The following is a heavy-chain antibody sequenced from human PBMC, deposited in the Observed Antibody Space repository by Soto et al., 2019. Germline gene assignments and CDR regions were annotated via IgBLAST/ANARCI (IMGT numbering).Heavy chain of an antibody. CDR2: INQSGST. Sequence: PSETLSLTCGVYGGAFSGYHWSWIRQAPGKGLERIGEINQSGSTNYSPSLKSRVTMSVDTSKKQFSLKLSSVTAADTALYYCATRDSYYGMDFWGQGTPVTVSS. CDR1: GGAFSGYH. V-gene: IGHV4-34*01. CDR3: ATRDSYYGMDF. J-gene: IGHJ6*02.